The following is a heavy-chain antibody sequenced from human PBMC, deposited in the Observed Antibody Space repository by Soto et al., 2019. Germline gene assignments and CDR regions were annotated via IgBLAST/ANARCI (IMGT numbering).Heavy chain of an antibody. J-gene: IGHJ6*02. CDR3: ARARWLVGYYYYYALDV. V-gene: IGHV4-59*01. CDR1: GDSISDYY. CDR2: IYYSGST. D-gene: IGHD6-19*01. Sequence: QVQLQESGPGLVKPSETLSLTCTVSGDSISDYYWSWIRQPPGKGLEWIGYIYYSGSTNYNPSLKSRFTISVDTSKNQFSLKLSSVTAADTAVYYCARARWLVGYYYYYALDVWGQGTTVTVSS.